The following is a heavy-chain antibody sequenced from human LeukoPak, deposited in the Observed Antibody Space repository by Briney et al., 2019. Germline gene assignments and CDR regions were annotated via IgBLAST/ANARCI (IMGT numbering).Heavy chain of an antibody. CDR3: AREPISSGTYYPRSDY. V-gene: IGHV1-18*01. J-gene: IGHJ4*02. D-gene: IGHD3-10*01. Sequence: ASVKVSCKASGYIFANYGFAWVRQAPGQGLEWMGWINTYNGNTKYSQKLQGRVTVTTDTSTSTANMELRSLASDDTAVYYCAREPISSGTYYPRSDYWGQGTLVTVSS. CDR1: GYIFANYG. CDR2: INTYNGNT.